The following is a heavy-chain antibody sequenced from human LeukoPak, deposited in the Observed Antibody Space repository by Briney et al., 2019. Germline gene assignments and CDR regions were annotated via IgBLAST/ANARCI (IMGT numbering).Heavy chain of an antibody. CDR1: GYTFTNFD. Sequence: ASVKVSCKASGYTFTNFDINWVRQATGQGLEWMGWMNPNSGNTGYAQKFQGRVAFSRDTSTSTAYMELTNLRFDDTALYYCARGWVIGGVAPRQIYFDSWGEGTLVTVYS. D-gene: IGHD3-16*01. V-gene: IGHV1-8*01. CDR3: ARGWVIGGVAPRQIYFDS. J-gene: IGHJ4*02. CDR2: MNPNSGNT.